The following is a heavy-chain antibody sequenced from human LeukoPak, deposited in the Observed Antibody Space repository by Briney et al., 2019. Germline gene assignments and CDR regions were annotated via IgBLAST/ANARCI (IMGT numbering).Heavy chain of an antibody. D-gene: IGHD2-21*02. J-gene: IGHJ4*02. CDR1: GGSISSSNW. CDR3: ARSLCGGDCYPDY. V-gene: IGHV4-4*02. Sequence: SETLSLTCAVSGGSISSSNWWSWVRQPPGKGLEWIGEIYHSGSTNYNPSLKSRVTISVDKSKNQFSLKLSSVTAADTAVYYCARSLCGGDCYPDYWGQGTLVTVSS. CDR2: IYHSGST.